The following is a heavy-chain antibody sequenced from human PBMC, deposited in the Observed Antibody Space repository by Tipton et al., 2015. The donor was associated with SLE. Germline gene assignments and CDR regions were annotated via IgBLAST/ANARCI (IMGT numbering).Heavy chain of an antibody. Sequence: SLRLSCETSGFTFDIHSLHWFRQRPGKGLEWVAGILANVVSTGHADSVRGRFTISRDNAKRSLYLQMTGLRPEDTALYYCGVDIEAGGLHWWGQGTLVTVSS. CDR2: ILANVVST. CDR3: GVDIEAGGLHW. V-gene: IGHV3-9*01. CDR1: GFTFDIHS. D-gene: IGHD4-11*01. J-gene: IGHJ4*02.